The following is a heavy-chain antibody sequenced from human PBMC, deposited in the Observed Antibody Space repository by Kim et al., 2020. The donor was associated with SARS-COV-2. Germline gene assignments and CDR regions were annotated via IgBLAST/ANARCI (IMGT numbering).Heavy chain of an antibody. CDR2: ISSDGSAT. D-gene: IGHD1-26*01. CDR3: VVNIVGNIAY. V-gene: IGHV3-74*01. CDR1: GFTFSDYC. Sequence: GGSLRLSCAASGFTFSDYCMHWVRQVPGKGLGWVSRISSDGSATTYADSVKGRFTTSRDNAKNTLLLQMNSPRAEDTAVDYGVVNIVGNIAYWSQGALVT. J-gene: IGHJ4*02.